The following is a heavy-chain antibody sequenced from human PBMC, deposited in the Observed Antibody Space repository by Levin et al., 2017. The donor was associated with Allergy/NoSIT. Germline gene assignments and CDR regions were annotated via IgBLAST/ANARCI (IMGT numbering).Heavy chain of an antibody. V-gene: IGHV3-33*01. Sequence: PGGSLRLSCAASGFTFSSYGMHWVRQAPVKGLEWVAVIWYDGSNKYYADSVKGRFTISRDNSKSTLYLQMNSLTAEDTAVYYCARGEQLGVHGMDVWGQGTTVTVSS. J-gene: IGHJ6*02. CDR1: GFTFSSYG. D-gene: IGHD6-6*01. CDR3: ARGEQLGVHGMDV. CDR2: IWYDGSNK.